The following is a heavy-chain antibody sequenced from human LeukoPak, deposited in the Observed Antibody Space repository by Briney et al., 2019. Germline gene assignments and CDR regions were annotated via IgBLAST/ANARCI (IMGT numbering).Heavy chain of an antibody. Sequence: ASVKVSCKASGYTFTSYYMHWVRQATGQGLEWMGWMNPNSGNTGYAQKFLGRVTMTRNTSISTAYMELSSLRSEDTAVYYCASNYYGWGSKRGYYYYYYGMDVWGKGTRVTVSS. J-gene: IGHJ6*04. CDR1: GYTFTSYY. CDR2: MNPNSGNT. D-gene: IGHD3-10*01. V-gene: IGHV1-8*02. CDR3: ASNYYGWGSKRGYYYYYYGMDV.